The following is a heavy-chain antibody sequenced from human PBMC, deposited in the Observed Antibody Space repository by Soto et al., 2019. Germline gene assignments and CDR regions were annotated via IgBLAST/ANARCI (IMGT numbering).Heavy chain of an antibody. Sequence: SETLSLTCTVSGGSFSSYFWSWIRQPPGEGLEWIGESNHRGSTNYNPSLNNRVTISVDTSKIQCSLRLSSVSAEHTALYFCARTTSNMTEVASESGLAFFDFWGLGTLVTVSS. V-gene: IGHV4-34*01. CDR3: ARTTSNMTEVASESGLAFFDF. CDR2: SNHRGST. CDR1: GGSFSSYF. D-gene: IGHD3-22*01. J-gene: IGHJ4*02.